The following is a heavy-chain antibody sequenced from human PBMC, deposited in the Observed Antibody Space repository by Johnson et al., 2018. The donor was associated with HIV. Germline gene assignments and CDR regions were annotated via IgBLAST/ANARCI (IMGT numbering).Heavy chain of an antibody. CDR1: GFTFDDYG. Sequence: EVQLVESGGGVERPGGSLRLSCVASGFTFDDYGMSWVRQPPGKGLEWVSVIYSGGSTGYADSVKGRFTISRDNAKNSLYLQMNSLRAEDTALYYCARDRTGGAFDIWGQGTMVTVSS. CDR2: IYSGGST. V-gene: IGHV3-20*04. J-gene: IGHJ3*02. CDR3: ARDRTGGAFDI. D-gene: IGHD1-26*01.